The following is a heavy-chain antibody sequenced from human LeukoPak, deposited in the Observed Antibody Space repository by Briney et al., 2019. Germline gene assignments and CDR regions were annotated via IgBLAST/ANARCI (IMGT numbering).Heavy chain of an antibody. V-gene: IGHV4-34*01. Sequence: PSETLSLTCAVYGGSFSGYYWSWIRQPPGKGLEWTGEINHSGSTNYNPSLKSRVTISVDTSKNQFSLKLSSVTAADTAVYYCARGPLILRSFDYWGQGTLVTVSS. CDR1: GGSFSGYY. CDR3: ARGPLILRSFDY. J-gene: IGHJ4*02. D-gene: IGHD2-15*01. CDR2: INHSGST.